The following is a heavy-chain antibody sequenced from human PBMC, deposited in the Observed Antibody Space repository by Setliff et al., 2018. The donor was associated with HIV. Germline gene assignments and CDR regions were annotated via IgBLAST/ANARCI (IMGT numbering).Heavy chain of an antibody. V-gene: IGHV3-7*01. CDR3: ASEGSLRLGELSQTDGMDV. CDR2: IQPEGSEK. Sequence: GGSLRLSCAASGFTFRDSWMSWVRQAPGKGLEWVANIQPEGSEKYHAASVRGRFTISRDNAQNSLYLQMSGLRAEDTALYFCASEGSLRLGELSQTDGMDVWGQGTTVTAP. D-gene: IGHD3-16*02. J-gene: IGHJ6*02. CDR1: GFTFRDSW.